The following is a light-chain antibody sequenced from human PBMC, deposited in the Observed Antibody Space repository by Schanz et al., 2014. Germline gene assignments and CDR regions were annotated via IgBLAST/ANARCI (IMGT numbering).Light chain of an antibody. CDR2: DVS. CDR3: SSYTSIGTRV. CDR1: SSDVGTYNF. J-gene: IGLJ3*02. Sequence: QSALTQPPSASGSPGQSVTISCTGTSSDVGTYNFVAWYQQHPGKVPKLMIHDVSNRPLGVSNRFSGSKSGNTASLTISGLQAEDEADYYCSSYTSIGTRVFGGGTKLTV. V-gene: IGLV2-14*03.